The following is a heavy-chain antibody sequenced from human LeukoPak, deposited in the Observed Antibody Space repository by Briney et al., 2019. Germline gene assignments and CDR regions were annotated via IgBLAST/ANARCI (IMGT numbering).Heavy chain of an antibody. Sequence: SETLFLTCTVSGGSISSSSYYWGWIRQPPGKGLEWIGYIYYSGSTYYNPSLKSRVTISVDTSKNQFSLKLSSVTAADTAVYYCAREEGYYYDSSGSHGDYWGQGTLVTVSS. CDR2: IYYSGST. J-gene: IGHJ4*02. V-gene: IGHV4-30-4*08. D-gene: IGHD3-22*01. CDR3: AREEGYYYDSSGSHGDY. CDR1: GGSISSSSYY.